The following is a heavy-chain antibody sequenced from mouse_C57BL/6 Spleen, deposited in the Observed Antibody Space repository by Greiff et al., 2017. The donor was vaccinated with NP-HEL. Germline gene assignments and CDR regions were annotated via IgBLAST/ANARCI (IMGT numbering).Heavy chain of an antibody. CDR1: GFTFSSYG. J-gene: IGHJ3*01. V-gene: IGHV5-6*02. CDR2: ISSGGSYT. CDR3: ARPQTAQATPFAY. D-gene: IGHD3-2*02. Sequence: DVMLVESGGDLVKPGGSLKLSCAASGFTFSSYGMSWVRQTPDKRLEWVATISSGGSYTYYPDSVKGRFTISRDNAKNTLYLQMSSLKSEDTAMYYCARPQTAQATPFAYWGQGTLVTVSA.